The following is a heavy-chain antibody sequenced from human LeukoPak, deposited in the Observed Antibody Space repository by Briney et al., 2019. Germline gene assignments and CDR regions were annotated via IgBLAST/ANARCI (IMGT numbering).Heavy chain of an antibody. D-gene: IGHD6-13*01. J-gene: IGHJ4*02. CDR3: ASSYSSSWFRFDY. CDR1: GGSINSYY. V-gene: IGHV4-59*01. CDR2: IYDSGST. Sequence: SETLSLTCTVSGGSINSYYWSWIRQPPAKGLERMGYIYDSGSTNYNPSLKSRVTISVVTSKNHFSLKLTSVTAADAAVYYCASSYSSSWFRFDYWGQGTLVTVSS.